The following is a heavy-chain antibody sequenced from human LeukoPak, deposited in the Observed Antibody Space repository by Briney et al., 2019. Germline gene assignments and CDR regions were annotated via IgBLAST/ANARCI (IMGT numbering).Heavy chain of an antibody. V-gene: IGHV4-39*01. CDR2: LYYSGST. J-gene: IGHJ4*02. Sequence: SETLSLTCTVSGGSISSSTYYWGWIRQPPGKGLEWIGNLYYSGSTYHNPSLKSRVTISVDTSKNQFSLKLSSVTAADTAVYYCARQAMSGYDPPPFDSWGQGTLVTDSS. CDR3: ARQAMSGYDPPPFDS. D-gene: IGHD5-12*01. CDR1: GGSISSSTYY.